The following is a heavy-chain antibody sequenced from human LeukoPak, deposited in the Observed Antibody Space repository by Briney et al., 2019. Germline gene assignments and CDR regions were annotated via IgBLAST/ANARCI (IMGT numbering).Heavy chain of an antibody. CDR1: GFTFNSYG. Sequence: GGSLRLSCAASGFTFNSYGIHWVRQAPGKGLEWVAVIWYDGNNKYYADSVKGRFTIPRDSSKNTMYLQMNSLRAEDTAVYYCAREHTTVTSLLDYWGQGTLVTVSS. CDR2: IWYDGNNK. V-gene: IGHV3-33*01. J-gene: IGHJ4*02. D-gene: IGHD4-17*01. CDR3: AREHTTVTSLLDY.